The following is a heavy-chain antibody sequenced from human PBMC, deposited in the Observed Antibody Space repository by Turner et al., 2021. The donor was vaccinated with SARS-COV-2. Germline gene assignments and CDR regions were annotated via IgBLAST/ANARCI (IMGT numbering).Heavy chain of an antibody. V-gene: IGHV3-23*01. CDR2: ISGSGDTT. Sequence: VQLLESGGGLEQPGGSLRLSCAASRLTFIGYAMCGVRQAPGKGLEWVSGISGSGDTTYYADSVKGRFTISRDNSKNTMYLQMNSLSAEDTAVYYCAKDRIVGATMGASRDWGQGILVTVSS. CDR1: RLTFIGYA. D-gene: IGHD1-26*01. CDR3: AKDRIVGATMGASRD. J-gene: IGHJ4*02.